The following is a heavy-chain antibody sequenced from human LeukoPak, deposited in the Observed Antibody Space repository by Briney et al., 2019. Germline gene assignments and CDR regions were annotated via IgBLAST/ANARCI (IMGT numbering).Heavy chain of an antibody. D-gene: IGHD3-10*01. J-gene: IGHJ4*02. V-gene: IGHV3-7*01. CDR2: IKQDGSET. Sequence: TGGSLRLSCAGSGFTFKTYWLTWVRQAPGEGLEWVGNIKQDGSETYYGDSVKGRFTIYRDNAKNSMYLQMNNLRAEDTAVYYCARDYYASGSHDYWGQGTLVTVSS. CDR3: ARDYYASGSHDY. CDR1: GFTFKTYW.